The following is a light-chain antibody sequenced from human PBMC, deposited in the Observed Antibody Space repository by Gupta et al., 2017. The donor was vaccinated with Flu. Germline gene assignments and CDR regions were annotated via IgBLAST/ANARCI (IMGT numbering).Light chain of an antibody. V-gene: IGKV1-39*01. J-gene: IGKJ2*01. CDR1: QTIDTY. Sequence: SLSESVGDRVTITCRASQTIDTYLNWYQQKPGKAPRLLIYASTSLQRGVPSRFSGSGSGTDFTLTINSRRPEDSATYYCQQRSSNLLMYTFGQGTKVEI. CDR3: QQRSSNLLMYT. CDR2: AST.